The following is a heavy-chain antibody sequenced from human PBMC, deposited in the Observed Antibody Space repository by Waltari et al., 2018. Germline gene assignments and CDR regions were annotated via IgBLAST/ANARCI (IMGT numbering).Heavy chain of an antibody. D-gene: IGHD1-26*01. CDR1: GYTFTSYI. CDR2: INACNGNT. J-gene: IGHJ4*02. CDR3: ARDSVGVNDY. Sequence: QVQLVQSGAEVKKPGASVKVYCKASGYTFTSYILHWVRQAPGQRLEWMGWINACNGNTVYSQKFQGRVTITRDTSASTAYMELSSLRSEDMAVYYCARDSVGVNDYWGQGTLVTVSS. V-gene: IGHV1-3*01.